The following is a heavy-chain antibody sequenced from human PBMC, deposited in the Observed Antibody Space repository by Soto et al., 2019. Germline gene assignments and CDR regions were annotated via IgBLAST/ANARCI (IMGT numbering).Heavy chain of an antibody. D-gene: IGHD3-22*01. J-gene: IGHJ4*02. CDR3: ASRADYYDSSGYYRY. V-gene: IGHV1-69*02. Sequence: QVQLVQSGAEVKKPGSSVKVSCKASGGTFSSYTISWVRQAPGQGLEWMGRISPILGIANYAQKFQGRVTITADKPTSTAYMELSSLRSEDTGVYYCASRADYYDSSGYYRYWVQGTLVTVSS. CDR1: GGTFSSYT. CDR2: ISPILGIA.